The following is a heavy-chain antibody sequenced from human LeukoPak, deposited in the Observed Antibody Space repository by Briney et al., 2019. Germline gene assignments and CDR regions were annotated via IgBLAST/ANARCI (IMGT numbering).Heavy chain of an antibody. CDR1: GGSFSGYY. V-gene: IGHV4-34*01. J-gene: IGHJ5*02. Sequence: PSEILSLTCAVYGGSFSGYYWSWIRQPPGKGLEWIGEINHSGSTNYNPSLKSRVTISVDTSKNQFSLKLSSVTAADTAVYYCARGSWFDPWGQGTLVTVSS. CDR2: INHSGST. CDR3: ARGSWFDP.